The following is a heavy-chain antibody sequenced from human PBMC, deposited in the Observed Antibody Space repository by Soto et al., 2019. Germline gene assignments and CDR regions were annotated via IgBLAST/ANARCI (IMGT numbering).Heavy chain of an antibody. J-gene: IGHJ4*02. CDR2: IYFSGST. CDR3: ARHGSY. V-gene: IGHV4-39*01. CDR1: GVSIRSTSYY. Sequence: QLQLQESGPGLVKPSETLSLICNVSGVSIRSTSYYWTWIRQPPGKGLEWIGTIYFSGSTFYNPSLKSRVSISLDTSKNQFSLNLTSVTDGDTAVYYCARHGSYWGQGTLVTVSS.